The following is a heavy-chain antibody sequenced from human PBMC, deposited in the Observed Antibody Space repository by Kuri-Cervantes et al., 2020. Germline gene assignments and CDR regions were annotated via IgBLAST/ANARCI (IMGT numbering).Heavy chain of an antibody. CDR3: ARHGQDYDSSGYYLPTLYAFDI. V-gene: IGHV4-39*01. J-gene: IGHJ3*02. CDR1: GDSISSNSYY. D-gene: IGHD3-22*01. Sequence: GSLRLSCFVSGDSISSNSYYWGWIRQPPGKGLEWIGSIYHSGSTYYNPSLKSRVTISVDTSKNQFSLKLSSVTAADTAVYYCARHGQDYDSSGYYLPTLYAFDIWGQGTMVPSPQ. CDR2: IYHSGST.